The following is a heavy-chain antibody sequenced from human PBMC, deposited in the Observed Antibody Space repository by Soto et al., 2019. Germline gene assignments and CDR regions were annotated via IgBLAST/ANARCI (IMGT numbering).Heavy chain of an antibody. CDR1: GFPVSSNY. Sequence: PGGSLRLSCAASGFPVSSNYMSWVRQSPGKGLEWVSYIYIGGSTYYADSVKGRFTISRDNSKNTLYLQMNSLRAEDTAVYYCARATAANDFDDARAREWGMDVWGQGTPVTVSS. D-gene: IGHD3-9*01. CDR2: IYIGGST. V-gene: IGHV3-53*01. CDR3: ARATAANDFDDARAREWGMDV. J-gene: IGHJ6*02.